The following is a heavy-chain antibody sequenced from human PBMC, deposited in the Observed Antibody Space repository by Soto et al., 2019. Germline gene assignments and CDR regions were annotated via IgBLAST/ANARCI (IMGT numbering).Heavy chain of an antibody. CDR2: INHSGST. Sequence: PSETLSLTCAVYGGSFSGYYWSWIRQPPGKGLEWIGEINHSGSTNYNPSLKSRVTISVDTSKNQFSLKLSSVTAADTAVYYCARGISIAAAGPYYYYYGMDVWGQGTTVTVSS. J-gene: IGHJ6*02. V-gene: IGHV4-34*01. CDR1: GGSFSGYY. CDR3: ARGISIAAAGPYYYYYGMDV. D-gene: IGHD6-13*01.